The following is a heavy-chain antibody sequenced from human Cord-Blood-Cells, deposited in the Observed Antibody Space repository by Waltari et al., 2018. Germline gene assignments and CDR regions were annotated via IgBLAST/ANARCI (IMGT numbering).Heavy chain of an antibody. CDR2: IKQDGSEK. D-gene: IGHD6-25*01. CDR1: GFTFSSHW. J-gene: IGHJ5*02. Sequence: EVPLVESGGGLVQPGGSLRLSCAASGFTFSSHWMSWVRQAPGKGREWVANIKQDGSEKYDVDSVKGRFTISRDNAKNSLYLQMNSLRAEDTAVYYCARGPGYRGWFDPWGQGTLVTVSS. CDR3: ARGPGYRGWFDP. V-gene: IGHV3-7*01.